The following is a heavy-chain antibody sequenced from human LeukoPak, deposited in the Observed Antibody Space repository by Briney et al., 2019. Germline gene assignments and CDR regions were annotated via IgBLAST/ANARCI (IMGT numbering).Heavy chain of an antibody. V-gene: IGHV1-2*02. D-gene: IGHD5-12*01. CDR2: INPNSGGT. CDR3: ASSGGLYATDAFDI. Sequence: ASVKVSCEASGYTFTGYYMHWVRQAPGQGLEWMGWINPNSGGTNYAQKFQGRVTMTRDTSISTAYMELSRLRSDDTAVYYCASSGGLYATDAFDIWGQGTMVTVSS. J-gene: IGHJ3*02. CDR1: GYTFTGYY.